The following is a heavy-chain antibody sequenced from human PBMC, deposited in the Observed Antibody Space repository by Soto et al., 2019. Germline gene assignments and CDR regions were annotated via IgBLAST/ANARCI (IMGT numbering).Heavy chain of an antibody. CDR1: GDSIGRFY. D-gene: IGHD1-26*01. V-gene: IGHV4-4*07. CDR3: ARDLSGAGLDI. CDR2: VYSTGGT. Sequence: SETLSLTCNVSGDSIGRFYWSWIRQSAEKGLEWIGRVYSTGGTAYNPALKGRVTISLDRSNNHVSLAMNSVTAADTAVYFCARDLSGAGLDIWGRGTRVTVSS. J-gene: IGHJ6*02.